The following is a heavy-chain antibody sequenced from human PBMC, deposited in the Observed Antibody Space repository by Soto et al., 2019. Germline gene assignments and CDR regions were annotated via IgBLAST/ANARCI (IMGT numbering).Heavy chain of an antibody. D-gene: IGHD3-9*01. CDR3: ARSPSANFEHFDY. V-gene: IGHV1-69*13. Sequence: SVRVSCKASGGTFSSYAISWVRQAPGQGLEWMGWIIPIFGTANYAQKFQGRVTITADESTSTAYMELSSLRSEDTAVYYCARSPSANFEHFDYWGQGTLVTVSS. CDR2: IIPIFGTA. CDR1: GGTFSSYA. J-gene: IGHJ4*02.